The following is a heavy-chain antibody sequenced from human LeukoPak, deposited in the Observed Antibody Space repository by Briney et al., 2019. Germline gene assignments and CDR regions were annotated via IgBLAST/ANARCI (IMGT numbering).Heavy chain of an antibody. CDR1: GYSFTSYW. V-gene: IGHV5-51*01. D-gene: IGHD6-19*01. J-gene: IGHJ6*03. CDR3: ARHRRIAVAGTADYYYYMDV. Sequence: GESPKISCKGSGYSFTSYWIGWVRQMPGKGLEWMGIIYPGDSDTRYSPSFQGQVTISADKSISTAYLQWSSLKASDTAMYYCARHRRIAVAGTADYYYYMDVWSKGTTVTISS. CDR2: IYPGDSDT.